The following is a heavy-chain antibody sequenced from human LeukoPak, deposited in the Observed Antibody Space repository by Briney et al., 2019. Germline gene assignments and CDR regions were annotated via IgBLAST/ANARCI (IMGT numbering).Heavy chain of an antibody. J-gene: IGHJ5*02. CDR1: GYSFTSYW. CDR2: IYPGDSDT. CDR3: ARHGRGYNWNHDNWFDP. V-gene: IGHV5-51*01. D-gene: IGHD1-14*01. Sequence: GESLKISCKGSGYSFTSYWIGWVRQMPGKGLEWMGVIYPGDSDTRYSPSFQGQVTISADKSISTAYLQWSSLKASDTAMYYCARHGRGYNWNHDNWFDPWGQGTLVTVSS.